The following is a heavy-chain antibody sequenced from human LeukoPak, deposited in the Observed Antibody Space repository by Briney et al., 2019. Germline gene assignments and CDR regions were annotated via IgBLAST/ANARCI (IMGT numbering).Heavy chain of an antibody. J-gene: IGHJ5*01. Sequence: ASVKVSCKASGYTFTSYDINWVRHATGQGLEWMGWMNPNSGNTGYAQKFQGRVTITRNTSISTAYMELSSLRSEERAVSDCATVSVVVPATIRGTPFDSWGQGTLVTVSS. V-gene: IGHV1-8*03. CDR3: ATVSVVVPATIRGTPFDS. CDR1: GYTFTSYD. CDR2: MNPNSGNT. D-gene: IGHD2-2*01.